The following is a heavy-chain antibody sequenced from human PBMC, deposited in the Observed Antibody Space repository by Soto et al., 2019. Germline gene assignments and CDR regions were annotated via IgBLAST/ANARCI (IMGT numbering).Heavy chain of an antibody. D-gene: IGHD2-21*02. V-gene: IGHV3-53*01. CDR3: AREPLVVTAYAFDI. CDR1: GFTFSSNY. CDR2: IYSGGST. J-gene: IGHJ3*02. Sequence: GGSLRLSCAASGFTFSSNYMSWVRQAPGKGLEWVSVIYSGGSTYYADSVKGRFTISRDNSKNTLYLQMNSLRAEDTAVYYCAREPLVVTAYAFDIWGQGTMVTVSS.